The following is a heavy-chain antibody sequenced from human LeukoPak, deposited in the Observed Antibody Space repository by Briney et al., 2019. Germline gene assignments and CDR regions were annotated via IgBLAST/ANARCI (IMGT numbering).Heavy chain of an antibody. D-gene: IGHD4-17*01. CDR1: GFTLSDYY. CDR3: ARELMTTMTTVDD. Sequence: VASVKVSCKASGFTLSDYYMHWVRQAPGQGLEWMGWINPNSGVTGYAQRFQGRVTMTRDTSINTAYMDLSRLTSDDTAVYYCARELMTTMTTVDDWGQGTLVTVSS. CDR2: INPNSGVT. J-gene: IGHJ4*02. V-gene: IGHV1-2*02.